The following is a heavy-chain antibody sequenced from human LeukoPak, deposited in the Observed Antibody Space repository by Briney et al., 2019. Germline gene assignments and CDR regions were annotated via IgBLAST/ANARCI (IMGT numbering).Heavy chain of an antibody. CDR1: GGSISSSSYY. CDR3: ARLGYSSSSRWFDP. Sequence: SETLSLTCTVSGGSISSSSYYWGWIRQPPGKGLEWIGSIYYSGSTYYNPSLKSRVTISVDTSKNQFSLKLSSVTAADTAVYYCARLGYSSSSRWFDPWGQGTLVTVSS. V-gene: IGHV4-39*01. CDR2: IYYSGST. J-gene: IGHJ5*02. D-gene: IGHD6-6*01.